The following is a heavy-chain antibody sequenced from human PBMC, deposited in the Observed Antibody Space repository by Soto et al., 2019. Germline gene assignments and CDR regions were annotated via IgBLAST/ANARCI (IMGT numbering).Heavy chain of an antibody. CDR1: GGSFSGYY. CDR3: ASSIAAAGGMDV. CDR2: INHSGST. J-gene: IGHJ6*02. D-gene: IGHD6-13*01. Sequence: XGTLSLTCAVYGGSFSGYYWSWIRQPPGKGLEWIGEINHSGSTNYNPSLKSRVTISVDTSKNQSSLKLSSVTAADTAVYYCASSIAAAGGMDVWGQGTTVTVSS. V-gene: IGHV4-34*01.